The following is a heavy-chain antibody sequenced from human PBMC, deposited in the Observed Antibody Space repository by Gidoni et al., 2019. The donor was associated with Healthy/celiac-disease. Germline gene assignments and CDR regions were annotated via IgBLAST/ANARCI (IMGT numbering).Heavy chain of an antibody. D-gene: IGHD1-26*01. CDR1: GFPFSSYS. CDR3: ARLPGRNLVGATLKDY. V-gene: IGHV3-21*01. CDR2: ISSSSSYI. Sequence: EVQLVESGGGLVKPGGSLRLSCAASGFPFSSYSMNWVRQAPGKGLEWVSSISSSSSYIYYADSVKGRFTISRDNAKNSLYLQMNSLRAEDTAVYYCARLPGRNLVGATLKDYWGQGTLVTVSS. J-gene: IGHJ4*02.